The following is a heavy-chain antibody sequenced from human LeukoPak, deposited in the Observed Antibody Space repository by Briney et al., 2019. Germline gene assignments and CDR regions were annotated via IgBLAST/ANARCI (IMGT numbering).Heavy chain of an antibody. CDR2: ISAYNGNT. V-gene: IGHV1-18*01. Sequence: ASVKVSCKASGYTFTNYGISWVRQAPGQGLEWMGWISAYNGNTNYAQKLQGRVTMTTDTSTSTAYMELRSLRSDDTAVYYCARTSYILTGYYMDYYYYMDVWGKGTTVTISS. D-gene: IGHD3-9*01. CDR3: ARTSYILTGYYMDYYYYMDV. CDR1: GYTFTNYG. J-gene: IGHJ6*03.